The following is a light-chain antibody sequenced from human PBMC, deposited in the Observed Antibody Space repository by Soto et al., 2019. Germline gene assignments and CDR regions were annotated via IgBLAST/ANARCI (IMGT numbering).Light chain of an antibody. CDR1: LNINSW. CDR3: QQYYSYSYT. CDR2: DAS. J-gene: IGKJ5*01. V-gene: IGKV1-5*01. Sequence: DIQMTQSPTTLSASVGDRVTINSRASLNINSWLAWYQQKPGRAPKLLIYDASSLASGVPARFSGSGSGTEFSLTISSLQPDDFATYHCQQYYSYSYTFGQGTRLEIK.